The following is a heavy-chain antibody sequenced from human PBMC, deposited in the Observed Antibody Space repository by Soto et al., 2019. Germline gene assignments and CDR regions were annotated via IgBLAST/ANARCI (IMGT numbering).Heavy chain of an antibody. CDR2: IIPALGTA. CDR1: GGTFSSHT. CDR3: ARPDFGDYWYFDL. D-gene: IGHD4-17*01. Sequence: QDQLVQSGAEVKKPGSSVKVSCKASGGTFSSHTFSWVRQATGQGLEWMGRIIPALGTATYAQKFQGRVTTTADESATTVYMELNSLRSEDTAVYYCARPDFGDYWYFDLWGRGTLVTVSS. J-gene: IGHJ2*01. V-gene: IGHV1-69*08.